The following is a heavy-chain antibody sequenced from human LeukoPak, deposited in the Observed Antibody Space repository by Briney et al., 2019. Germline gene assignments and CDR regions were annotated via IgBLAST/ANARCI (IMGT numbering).Heavy chain of an antibody. V-gene: IGHV4-59*04. CDR2: VYYTGST. CDR3: ARYRPSYVWGSYRYTPYFDY. J-gene: IGHJ4*02. Sequence: SETLSLTCTVSGGSISSYYWSWIRQPPGKGLEWIGNVYYTGSTYYNPSLKSRVTISLDTSKNQFSLKLSSVTAADTAVYYCARYRPSYVWGSYRYTPYFDYWGQGTLVTVSS. D-gene: IGHD3-16*02. CDR1: GGSISSYY.